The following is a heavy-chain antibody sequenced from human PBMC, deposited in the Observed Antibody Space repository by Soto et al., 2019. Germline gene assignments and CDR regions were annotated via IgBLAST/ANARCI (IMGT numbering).Heavy chain of an antibody. CDR2: ISYDGSNK. Sequence: QVQLVESGGGVVQPGRSLRLSCAASGFTFSSYGMHWVRQAPGKGLEWVAVISYDGSNKYYAESVKGRFTISRDNSKNTLYLQMNSLRAEDTAVYYCAKSDLVLKGWGQGTLVTVSS. J-gene: IGHJ4*02. CDR1: GFTFSSYG. D-gene: IGHD2-8*01. V-gene: IGHV3-30*18. CDR3: AKSDLVLKG.